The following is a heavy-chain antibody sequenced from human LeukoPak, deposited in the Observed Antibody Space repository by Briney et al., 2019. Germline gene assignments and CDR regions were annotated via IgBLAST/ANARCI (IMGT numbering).Heavy chain of an antibody. J-gene: IGHJ6*02. CDR3: ARDLGTNYRNYNYGMDV. Sequence: SETLSLTCTVSGGSISGFYWSCIRQPPGKGLEWIGFISYSGSTNYNPSLKSRVTMSVDTSKNQISLKLTSVTAADTALYYCARDLGTNYRNYNYGMDVWGQGTLVTVSS. CDR1: GGSISGFY. CDR2: ISYSGST. D-gene: IGHD4/OR15-4a*01. V-gene: IGHV4-59*12.